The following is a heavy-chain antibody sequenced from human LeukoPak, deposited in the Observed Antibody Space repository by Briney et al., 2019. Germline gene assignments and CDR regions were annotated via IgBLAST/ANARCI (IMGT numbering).Heavy chain of an antibody. D-gene: IGHD3-10*01. J-gene: IGHJ3*02. CDR3: AREVSGGAFDI. CDR2: IYYSGST. V-gene: IGHV4-30-4*01. CDR1: GGSISSGDYY. Sequence: KPSETLSLTCTVSGGSISSGDYYWSWIRQPPGKGLEWIGYIYYSGSTYYNPSLKSRVTISVDTSKNQFSLKLSSVTAADTAVYYCAREVSGGAFDIWGQGTMVTVSS.